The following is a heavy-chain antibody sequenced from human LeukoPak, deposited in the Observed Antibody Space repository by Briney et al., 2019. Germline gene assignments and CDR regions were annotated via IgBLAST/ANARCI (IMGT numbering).Heavy chain of an antibody. CDR3: AKDRSIGTYYTFDS. CDR2: ISGSGSYI. J-gene: IGHJ4*02. Sequence: GGSLRLSCAASGFTFSSYSMNWVRQAPGKGLEWVSSISGSGSYIHYADSLKGRFTISRDNAKNSLYLQMSSLTAKDTAVYYCAKDRSIGTYYTFDSWGQGTLVTVSS. D-gene: IGHD1-26*01. CDR1: GFTFSSYS. V-gene: IGHV3-21*04.